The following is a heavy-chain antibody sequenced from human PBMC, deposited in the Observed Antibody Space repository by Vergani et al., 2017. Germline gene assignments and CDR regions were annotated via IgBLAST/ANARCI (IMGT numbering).Heavy chain of an antibody. CDR3: AKDAGWSSSWKGDY. V-gene: IGHV3-23*01. J-gene: IGHJ4*02. CDR2: ISGSGGST. D-gene: IGHD6-13*01. CDR1: GFTFSSYA. Sequence: EVQLLESGGGVVQPGRSLRLSCAASGFTFSSYAMSWVRQAPGKGLEWVSAISGSGGSTYYADSVKGRFTISRDNSKNTLYLQMNSLRAEDTAVYYCAKDAGWSSSWKGDYWGQGTLVTVSS.